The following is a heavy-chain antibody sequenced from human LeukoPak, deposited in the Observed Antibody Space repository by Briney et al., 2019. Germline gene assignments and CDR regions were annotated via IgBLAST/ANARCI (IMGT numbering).Heavy chain of an antibody. Sequence: GGSLRLSCAASGFTFSSYGMHWVRQAPGKELEWVAVISYDGSNKYYADSVKGRFTISRDNSKNTLYLQMNSLRAEDTAVYYCAKVLYGTDAFDIWGQGTMVTVSS. J-gene: IGHJ3*02. V-gene: IGHV3-30*18. CDR3: AKVLYGTDAFDI. CDR2: ISYDGSNK. D-gene: IGHD4-17*01. CDR1: GFTFSSYG.